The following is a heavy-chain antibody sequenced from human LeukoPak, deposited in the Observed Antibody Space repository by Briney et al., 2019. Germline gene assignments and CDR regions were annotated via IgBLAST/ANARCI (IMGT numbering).Heavy chain of an antibody. Sequence: ASVKVSCKASGYAFTNYGITWVRQAPGQGLEWMGWISAYNTNTNCAQKLQGRVTMTTDTSTSTAYMELRSLRSDDTAVYYCARVVLDHYYDSSGYLGTLDYWGQGTLVTVSS. J-gene: IGHJ4*02. D-gene: IGHD3-22*01. V-gene: IGHV1-18*01. CDR3: ARVVLDHYYDSSGYLGTLDY. CDR1: GYAFTNYG. CDR2: ISAYNTNT.